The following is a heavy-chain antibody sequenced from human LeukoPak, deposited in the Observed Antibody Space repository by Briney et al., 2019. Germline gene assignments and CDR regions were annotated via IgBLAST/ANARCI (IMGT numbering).Heavy chain of an antibody. Sequence: ASVKVSCKTSGGTFSSSAITWVRQAPGQGLEWMGRIIPVLNITTYAQKFQGRVTITADTSTSTVYMELSSLRSEETAVYYCARDQGLTAPPPYGLDVWDQGTTVIVSS. CDR3: ARDQGLTAPPPYGLDV. CDR2: IIPVLNIT. D-gene: IGHD5-18*01. V-gene: IGHV1-69*04. J-gene: IGHJ6*02. CDR1: GGTFSSSA.